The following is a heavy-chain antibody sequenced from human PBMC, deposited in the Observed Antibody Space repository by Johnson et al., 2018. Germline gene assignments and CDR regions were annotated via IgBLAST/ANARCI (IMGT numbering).Heavy chain of an antibody. CDR3: ARESSGTTAPPYHDYYYMDV. D-gene: IGHD3-10*01. CDR2: IYYSGST. CDR1: GGSISSYY. J-gene: IGHJ6*03. V-gene: IGHV4-59*01. Sequence: QVQLQESGPGLVKPSETLSLTCTVSGGSISSYYWSWIRQPPGKGLEWIGYIYYSGSTNYNPSLRSRVTISVDTSKNQFSLKLSTVTAADTAVYYWARESSGTTAPPYHDYYYMDVRGKGTTVTVS.